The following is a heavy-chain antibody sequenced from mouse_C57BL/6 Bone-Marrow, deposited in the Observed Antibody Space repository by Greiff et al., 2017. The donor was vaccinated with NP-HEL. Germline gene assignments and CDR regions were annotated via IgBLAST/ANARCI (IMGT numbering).Heavy chain of an antibody. D-gene: IGHD1-1*01. J-gene: IGHJ3*01. CDR1: GYTFTSYG. CDR3: VLITTVVATRAWFAY. Sequence: QVQLKQSGAELARPGASVKLSCKASGYTFTSYGISWVKQRTGQGLEWIGEIYPRSGNTYYNEKFKGKATLSADKSSSTAYMELRSLTSEDSAVYFCVLITTVVATRAWFAYWGQGTLVTVSA. CDR2: IYPRSGNT. V-gene: IGHV1-81*01.